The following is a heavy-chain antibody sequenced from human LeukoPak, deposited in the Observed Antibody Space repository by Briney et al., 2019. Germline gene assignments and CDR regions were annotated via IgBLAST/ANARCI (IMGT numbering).Heavy chain of an antibody. D-gene: IGHD3-22*01. J-gene: IGHJ4*02. CDR1: GGSFSGYY. Sequence: SETLFLTCAVYGGSFSGYYWSWIRQPPGKGLEWIGEINHSGSTNYNPSLKSRVTISVDTSKNQFSLKLSSVTAADTAVYYCARHYYGSSEVPPFGYWGQGTLVTVSS. V-gene: IGHV4-34*01. CDR2: INHSGST. CDR3: ARHYYGSSEVPPFGY.